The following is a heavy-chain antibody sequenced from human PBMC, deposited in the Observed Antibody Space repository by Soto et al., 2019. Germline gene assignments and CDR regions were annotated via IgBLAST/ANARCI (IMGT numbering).Heavy chain of an antibody. D-gene: IGHD2-15*01. CDR2: ISYDGSNK. V-gene: IGHV3-30-3*01. CDR3: ARDPSYCGGGSCYPGSFDY. CDR1: GFTFSSYA. Sequence: QVQLVESGGGVVQPGRSLRLSCAASGFTFSSYAMHWVRQAPGKGLEWVAVISYDGSNKYYADSVKGRFTISRDNSKNTLYLQMNSLRAEDTAVYYCARDPSYCGGGSCYPGSFDYWGQGTLVTVSS. J-gene: IGHJ4*02.